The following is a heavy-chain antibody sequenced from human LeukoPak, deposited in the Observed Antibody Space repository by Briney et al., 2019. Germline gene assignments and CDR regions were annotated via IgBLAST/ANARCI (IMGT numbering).Heavy chain of an antibody. J-gene: IGHJ5*02. V-gene: IGHV3-48*01. CDR3: ARDSAAAGTWWFDP. D-gene: IGHD6-13*01. CDR2: ISISNSTI. Sequence: GGPLRLSCAASGFTFSSYSMHWVRPAPAKGLAGVAYISISNSTILHADSVKDRFTISRNNAKNSLYLQMNSLRAEDTAVYYFARDSAAAGTWWFDPWGQGTLVTVSS. CDR1: GFTFSSYS.